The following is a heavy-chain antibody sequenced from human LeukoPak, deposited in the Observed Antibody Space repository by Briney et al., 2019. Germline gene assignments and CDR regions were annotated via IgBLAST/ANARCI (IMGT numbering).Heavy chain of an antibody. J-gene: IGHJ6*02. Sequence: SETLSLTCTVSGGSISSGDYYWSWIRQPPGKGLEWIGYIYYSGSTYYNPSLKSRVTISVDTSKNQFSLKLSSVTAADTAVYYCARGLLWFGGYYYYGMDVWGQGTTVTVS. CDR3: ARGLLWFGGYYYYGMDV. CDR2: IYYSGST. CDR1: GGSISSGDYY. D-gene: IGHD3-10*01. V-gene: IGHV4-30-4*01.